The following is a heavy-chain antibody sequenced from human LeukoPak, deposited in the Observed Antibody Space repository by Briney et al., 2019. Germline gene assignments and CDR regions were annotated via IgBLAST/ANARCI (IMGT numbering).Heavy chain of an antibody. J-gene: IGHJ4*02. CDR1: GYTFSSHS. V-gene: IGHV1-18*01. D-gene: IGHD5-18*01. CDR3: ARAGYSYGRPLAFDY. Sequence: ASVKVSCRTSGYTFSSHSMNWVRQAPGQGLEWLGWISPYNGNTKYAQKIQGRATMTTDTSTSTAYMELSSLRSEDTAVYYCARAGYSYGRPLAFDYWGQGTLVTVSS. CDR2: ISPYNGNT.